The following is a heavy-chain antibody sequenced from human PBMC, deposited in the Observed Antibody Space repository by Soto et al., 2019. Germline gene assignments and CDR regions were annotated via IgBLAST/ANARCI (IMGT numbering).Heavy chain of an antibody. CDR2: INHSGIT. CDR3: VSGYYPNYFDY. V-gene: IGHV4-34*01. CDR1: GGSFSGYY. D-gene: IGHD3-22*01. Sequence: QVQLQQWGAGLLKPSETLSLTCAVYGGSFSGYYWSWIRQPPGKGLEWIGEINHSGITNYNPSLKSQIIISVETSKNQFFLKLSSATAADTAVYYCVSGYYPNYFDYWGQGTLVTVSS. J-gene: IGHJ4*02.